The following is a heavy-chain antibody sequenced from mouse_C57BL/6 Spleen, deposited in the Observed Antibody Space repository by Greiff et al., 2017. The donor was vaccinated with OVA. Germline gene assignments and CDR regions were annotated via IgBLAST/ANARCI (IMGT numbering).Heavy chain of an antibody. Sequence: VQLQQSGAELVRPGTSVKVSCKASGYAFTNYLIEWVKQRPGQGLEWIGVINPGSGGTNYNEKFKGKATLTADKSSSTAYMQLSSLTSEDSAVYFCASGSSFSFDYWGQGTTLTVSA. J-gene: IGHJ2*01. CDR3: ASGSSFSFDY. CDR1: GYAFTNYL. V-gene: IGHV1-54*01. CDR2: INPGSGGT. D-gene: IGHD1-1*01.